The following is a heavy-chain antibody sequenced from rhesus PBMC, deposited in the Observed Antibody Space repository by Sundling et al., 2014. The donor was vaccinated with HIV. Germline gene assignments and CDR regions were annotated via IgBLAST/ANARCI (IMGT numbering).Heavy chain of an antibody. Sequence: EVQLVESGGGVVQPGGSLRLSCIASGFTFDDYAMHWVRQTPGKRLEWVSGVNWSGDSRYYADSVKGRFTVSRDYAKNSLFLQMDSLRVEDTAFYYCVRDRGAAAGYFDYWGQGVLVTGLL. V-gene: IGHV3-201*01. CDR1: GFTFDDYA. D-gene: IGHD6-31*01. CDR3: VRDRGAAAGYFDY. J-gene: IGHJ4*01. CDR2: VNWSGDSR.